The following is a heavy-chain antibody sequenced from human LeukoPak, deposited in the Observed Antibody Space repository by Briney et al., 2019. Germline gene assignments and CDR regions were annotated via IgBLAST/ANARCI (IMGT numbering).Heavy chain of an antibody. V-gene: IGHV1-2*02. CDR3: ARIWFDGDSSDAFDI. D-gene: IGHD3-22*01. Sequence: ASVKVSCTASGYTFTGYYMHWVRQAPGQGLEWMGWINPNSGGTNYAQKFQGRVTMTRDTSISTAYMELSRLRSDDTAVYYCARIWFDGDSSDAFDIWGQGTMVTVSS. J-gene: IGHJ3*02. CDR1: GYTFTGYY. CDR2: INPNSGGT.